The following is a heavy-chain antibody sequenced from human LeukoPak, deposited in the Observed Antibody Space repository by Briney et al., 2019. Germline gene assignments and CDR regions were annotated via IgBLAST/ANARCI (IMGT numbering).Heavy chain of an antibody. CDR3: AKDRGYFPEH. J-gene: IGHJ1*01. CDR1: GFTFSSYS. Sequence: GGSLRLSCAASGFTFSSYSMNWVSQAPGKGLEWVSSISSSSSYIYYADSVKGRFTISRDNAKNSLYLQMNRLRAEDTAVYYCAKDRGYFPEHWGQGTLVTVSS. CDR2: ISSSSSYI. V-gene: IGHV3-21*04. D-gene: IGHD3-22*01.